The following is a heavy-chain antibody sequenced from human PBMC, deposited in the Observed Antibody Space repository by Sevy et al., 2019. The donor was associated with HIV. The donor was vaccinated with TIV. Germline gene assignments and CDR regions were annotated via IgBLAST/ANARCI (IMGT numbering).Heavy chain of an antibody. V-gene: IGHV3-11*01. CDR3: ARDHVKDGDLGDYSYFAMDV. J-gene: IGHJ6*02. D-gene: IGHD4-17*01. CDR1: GFTLSDYY. Sequence: GGSLRLSCAASGFTLSDYYMSWIRQAPGKGLEWVSYISGSDNTKYYADSVKGRFTISRDNAKNSLYLQMNSLRAEDTAVYYCARDHVKDGDLGDYSYFAMDVWGQGTTVTVSS. CDR2: ISGSDNTK.